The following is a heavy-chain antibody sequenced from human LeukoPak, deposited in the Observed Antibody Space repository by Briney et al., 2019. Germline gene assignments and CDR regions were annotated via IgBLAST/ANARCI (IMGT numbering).Heavy chain of an antibody. Sequence: SSETLSLTCIVSGGSISPYYWSWIRQPPGSGLEWIAYIYYSGSTSYNRSLKSRVAISVDTSNNGVSLKLSSVTAADTAVYYCARHGYCSGGSCYWDYGGEGTLVTVSS. CDR3: ARHGYCSGGSCYWDY. J-gene: IGHJ4*02. CDR1: GGSISPYY. CDR2: IYYSGST. V-gene: IGHV4-59*08. D-gene: IGHD2-15*01.